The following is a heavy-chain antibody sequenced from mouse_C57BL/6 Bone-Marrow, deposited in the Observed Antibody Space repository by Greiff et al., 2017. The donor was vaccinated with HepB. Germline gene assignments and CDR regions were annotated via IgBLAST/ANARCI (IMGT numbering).Heavy chain of an antibody. CDR1: GFTFSSYA. CDR2: ISDGGSYT. CDR3: AREELSLAYFDY. D-gene: IGHD3-2*02. Sequence: DVMLVESGGGLVKPGGSLKLSCAASGFTFSSYAMSWVRQTPEKRLEWVATISDGGSYTYYPDNVKGRFTISRDNAKNNLYLQMSHLKSEDTAMYYCAREELSLAYFDYWGQGTTLTVSS. V-gene: IGHV5-4*01. J-gene: IGHJ2*01.